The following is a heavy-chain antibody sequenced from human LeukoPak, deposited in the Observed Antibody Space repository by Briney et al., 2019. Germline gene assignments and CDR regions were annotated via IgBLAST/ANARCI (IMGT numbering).Heavy chain of an antibody. D-gene: IGHD6-19*01. V-gene: IGHV3-74*01. CDR1: GFTFSSYW. Sequence: GGSLRLSCAASGFTFSSYWMHWVRQAPGKGLVWVSRINGDGSSTAYADSVKGRFTISRDNAKNTLYLQMNSLTAEDTAVYYCARSPYSSGWYWFDPWGQGTLVTVSS. J-gene: IGHJ5*02. CDR3: ARSPYSSGWYWFDP. CDR2: INGDGSST.